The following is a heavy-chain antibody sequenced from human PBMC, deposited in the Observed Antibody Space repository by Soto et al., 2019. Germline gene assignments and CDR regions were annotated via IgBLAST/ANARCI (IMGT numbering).Heavy chain of an antibody. CDR2: IYTVGTT. Sequence: EVRLVETGGGLIQPGGSLRLSCAASGFLVTSNYMSWVRQAPGKGLEWVSVIYTVGTTYYADSVKGRFTISRDNSKNTLYLQMNSLRAEDTAVYYCARGAGAMGYDFDYWGQGTLVTVSS. D-gene: IGHD2-2*01. CDR1: GFLVTSNY. CDR3: ARGAGAMGYDFDY. V-gene: IGHV3-53*02. J-gene: IGHJ4*02.